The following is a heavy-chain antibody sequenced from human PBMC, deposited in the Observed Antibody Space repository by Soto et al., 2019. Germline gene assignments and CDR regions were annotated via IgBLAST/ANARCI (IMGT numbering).Heavy chain of an antibody. Sequence: ASVKVSCKASGYTFTSYYMHWVRQAPGQGLEWMGIINPSGGSRSYAQKFQGRVTMTRDTSTRTVYMDMSSLRSEDTAVYYCARGAVSSTPHYYYGMDVWGQGTTVTVSS. CDR1: GYTFTSYY. J-gene: IGHJ6*02. CDR2: INPSGGSR. CDR3: ARGAVSSTPHYYYGMDV. V-gene: IGHV1-46*01.